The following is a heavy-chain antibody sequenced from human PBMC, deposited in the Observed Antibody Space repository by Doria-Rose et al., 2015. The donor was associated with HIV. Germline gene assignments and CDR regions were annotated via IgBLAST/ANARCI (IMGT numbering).Heavy chain of an antibody. V-gene: IGHV3-9*01. J-gene: IGHJ6*03. CDR2: ISWDSGAK. CDR3: AKAPIIGPKYYFYMDV. CDR1: GSSFESDA. D-gene: IGHD3-3*01. Sequence: ESGGGLVQPGRSLRLSCVGSGSSFESDAMHWVRLAPGKGLEWVAGISWDSGAKGNADSVEVRFTISRDNAKKSVYLEMRSLRPEDTAFYYCAKAPIIGPKYYFYMDVWGKGTSVTVSS.